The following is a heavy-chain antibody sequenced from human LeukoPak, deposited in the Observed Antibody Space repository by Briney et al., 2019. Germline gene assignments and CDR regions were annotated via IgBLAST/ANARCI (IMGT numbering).Heavy chain of an antibody. CDR2: MNPNSDNT. CDR1: GYTFTSYD. J-gene: IGHJ3*02. Sequence: GASVKVSCKASGYTFTSYDINWVRQATGHGLEWMGWMNPNSDNTGYAQKFQGRVTITADESTSTAYMELSSLRSEDTAVYYCARVGCSSTSCYWRDAFDIWGQGTMVTVSS. V-gene: IGHV1-8*01. D-gene: IGHD2-2*01. CDR3: ARVGCSSTSCYWRDAFDI.